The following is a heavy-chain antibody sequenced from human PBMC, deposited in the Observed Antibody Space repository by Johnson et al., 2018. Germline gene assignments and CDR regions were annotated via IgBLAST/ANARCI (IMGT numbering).Heavy chain of an antibody. CDR1: GFIFGDYG. D-gene: IGHD2-8*01. CDR2: INWNSGSV. CDR3: AKDEGGSNAGYFQH. J-gene: IGHJ1*01. Sequence: VQLVESGGRVVRPGGSLRLSCVGSGFIFGDYGMSWVRQAPGKGLEWISGINWNSGSVGYADSVRGRCTISRDNANNSLYLQMNSLRAEDTALYYCAKDEGGSNAGYFQHWGQGTLVIVSS. V-gene: IGHV3-20*04.